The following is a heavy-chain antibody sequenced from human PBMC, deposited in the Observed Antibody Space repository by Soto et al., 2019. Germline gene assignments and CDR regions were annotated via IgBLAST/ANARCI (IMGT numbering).Heavy chain of an antibody. CDR2: ISASGGST. CDR3: AKVLFRGSHSGALEY. V-gene: IGHV3-23*01. CDR1: GFSITSFA. J-gene: IGHJ4*02. Sequence: QTGGSLRLSCVASGFSITSFAMSWVRQAPGKGLEWASAISASGGSTYADSVKGRFTISRDNSKNTLYLQMNSLRVEDTAVYYCAKVLFRGSHSGALEYWGQGALVTVSS. D-gene: IGHD1-26*01.